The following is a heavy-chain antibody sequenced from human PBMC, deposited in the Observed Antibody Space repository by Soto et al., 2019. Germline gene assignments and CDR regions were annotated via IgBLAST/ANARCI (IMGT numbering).Heavy chain of an antibody. CDR3: ARGTIVARQHLDY. CDR2: ISIRGGDE. J-gene: IGHJ4*02. D-gene: IGHD6-6*01. CDR1: GFTFSSYA. Sequence: QVQLVESGGGVVQPGKSLRLSCAASGFTFSSYAMHWARQAPGKGLEWVTVISIRGGDEYYAESVRGRFTISRDDSKNTLYLQMDSLRVEDTDVYYCARGTIVARQHLDYWGQGTLVTVSS. V-gene: IGHV3-30*03.